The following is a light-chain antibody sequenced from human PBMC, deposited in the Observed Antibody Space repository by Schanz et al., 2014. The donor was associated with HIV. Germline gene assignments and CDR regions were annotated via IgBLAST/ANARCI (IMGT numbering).Light chain of an antibody. V-gene: IGLV2-14*03. CDR2: NVS. CDR3: CSYAGSHIWV. J-gene: IGLJ3*02. Sequence: QSALTQPASVSGSPGQSITISCTGTSSDVGGYNFVFWYQQHPGKAPKLMIYNVSNRPSGVSDRFSGSKSGNTASLTISGLQAEDEADYYCCSYAGSHIWVFGGGTKLTVL. CDR1: SSDVGGYNF.